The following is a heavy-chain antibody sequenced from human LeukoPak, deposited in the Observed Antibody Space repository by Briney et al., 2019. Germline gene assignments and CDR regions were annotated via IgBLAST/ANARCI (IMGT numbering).Heavy chain of an antibody. Sequence: SETLSLTCTVSGGSISSYYWSWIRQPPEKGLEWIGYIYYSGSTNYNPSLKSRVTISVDTSKNQFSLKLSSVTAADTAVYYCARMVRGVMGDFDYWGQGTLVTVSS. D-gene: IGHD3-10*01. J-gene: IGHJ4*02. V-gene: IGHV4-59*08. CDR3: ARMVRGVMGDFDY. CDR1: GGSISSYY. CDR2: IYYSGST.